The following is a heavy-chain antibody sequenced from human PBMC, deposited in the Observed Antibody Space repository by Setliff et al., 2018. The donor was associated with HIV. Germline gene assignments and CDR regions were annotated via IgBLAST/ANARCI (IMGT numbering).Heavy chain of an antibody. J-gene: IGHJ4*02. D-gene: IGHD3-10*01. CDR2: INAGNGDT. CDR1: GYTFTSFA. CDR3: ARDGWELDRGRADYFDY. Sequence: ASVKVSCKASGYTFTSFAIHWVRQAPGHDLEWMGWINAGNGDTEYSQKFQGRVTIDRDTSATTAYMELRSLRSEDTAVYYCARDGWELDRGRADYFDYWGQGALVTVSS. V-gene: IGHV1-3*01.